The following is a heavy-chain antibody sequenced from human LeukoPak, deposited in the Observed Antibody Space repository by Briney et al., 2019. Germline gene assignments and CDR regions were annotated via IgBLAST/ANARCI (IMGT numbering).Heavy chain of an antibody. Sequence: SQTLSLTCAISGDSVSSDSAAWNWIRQSPSRGLEWLGRTYYRSKWYNDYSAFVKSRIIINPDTSKNQFSLQLSSVTAADTAVYYCARAPYYYDSSGYYYTGTTYYFDYWGQGTLVTVSS. CDR1: GDSVSSDSAA. CDR2: TYYRSKWYN. J-gene: IGHJ4*02. V-gene: IGHV6-1*01. D-gene: IGHD3-22*01. CDR3: ARAPYYYDSSGYYYTGTTYYFDY.